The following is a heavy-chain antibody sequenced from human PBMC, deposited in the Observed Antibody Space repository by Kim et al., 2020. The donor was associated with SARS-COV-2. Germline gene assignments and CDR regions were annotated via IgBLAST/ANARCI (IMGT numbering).Heavy chain of an antibody. D-gene: IGHD1-26*01. CDR1: GGSFSGYY. J-gene: IGHJ6*02. V-gene: IGHV4-34*01. CDR2: INHSGST. Sequence: SETLSLSCAVYGGSFSGYYWSWIRQPPGKGLEWIGEINHSGSTNYNPSLKSRVTISVDTSKNQFSLKLSSVTAADTAVYYCARAGRGYYYYYGMDVWGQGTTVTVSS. CDR3: ARAGRGYYYYYGMDV.